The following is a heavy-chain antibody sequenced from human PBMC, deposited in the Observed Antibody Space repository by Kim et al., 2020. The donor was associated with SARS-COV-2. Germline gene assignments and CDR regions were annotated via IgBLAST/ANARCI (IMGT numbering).Heavy chain of an antibody. CDR3: ARGKNRVAGYYYYYYGMDV. J-gene: IGHJ6*02. CDR1: GYTFTNFA. CDR2: INAGNGNT. D-gene: IGHD6-19*01. V-gene: IGHV1-3*01. Sequence: ASVKVSCKASGYTFTNFAMHWVRQAPGQRLEWMGWINAGNGNTKYSQKFQGRVTITRDTSASTAYMELSSLRSEDTAVYYCARGKNRVAGYYYYYYGMDVWGQGTTVTVS.